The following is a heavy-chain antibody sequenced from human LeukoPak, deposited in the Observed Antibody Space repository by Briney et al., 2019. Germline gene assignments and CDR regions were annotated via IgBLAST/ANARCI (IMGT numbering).Heavy chain of an antibody. CDR2: ISTSGSTI. V-gene: IGHV3-48*03. CDR1: GFTFSSYE. CDR3: ARDATTATGWVYMDV. J-gene: IGHJ6*03. Sequence: GGSLRLSCAASGFTFSSYEMNWVRQAPGKGLEWVSHISTSGSTIYYANSVKGRFTISRDNAKNSLYLQMNSLRAEDTALYYCARDATTATGWVYMDVWGKGTTVTVSS. D-gene: IGHD6-13*01.